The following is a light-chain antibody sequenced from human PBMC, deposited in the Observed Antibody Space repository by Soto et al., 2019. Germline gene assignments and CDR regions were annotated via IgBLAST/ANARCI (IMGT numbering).Light chain of an antibody. V-gene: IGLV2-14*01. CDR3: ISYRRSDTSYV. CDR2: EVR. Sequence: QSALTQPASVSGSPGQSITISCTGTSSDIGSYNYVAWYQQFPGKTPKLIIYEVRNRPSGVSFRFSGSKSGNTASLTISGLQAEDEADYYCISYRRSDTSYVFGTGTKVTVL. J-gene: IGLJ1*01. CDR1: SSDIGSYNY.